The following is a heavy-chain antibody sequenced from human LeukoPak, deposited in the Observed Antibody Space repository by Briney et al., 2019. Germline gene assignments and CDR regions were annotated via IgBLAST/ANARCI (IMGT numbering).Heavy chain of an antibody. CDR2: ISFSGTNT. D-gene: IGHD6-25*01. CDR3: AKEVKAATNWFDP. Sequence: GGSLRLSCAASGFTFSSYAMSWVRQAPGKGLEWVSAISFSGTNTYYADSVKGRFAISRDNLKNTLYLQMNSLGAEDTAVYFCAKEVKAATNWFDPWGQGTLVTVSS. CDR1: GFTFSSYA. J-gene: IGHJ5*02. V-gene: IGHV3-23*01.